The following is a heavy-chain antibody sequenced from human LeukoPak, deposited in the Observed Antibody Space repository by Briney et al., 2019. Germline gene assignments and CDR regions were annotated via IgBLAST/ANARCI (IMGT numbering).Heavy chain of an antibody. CDR2: ISFDGNVE. V-gene: IGHV3-30-3*01. Sequence: PGRSLRLSCATSGFTFSTYSMHWVRQAPGKGLEWLAVISFDGNVEYYADSVKGRFTISRDNARNSLYLQMNSLRAEDTAVYYCARHMSDYLSTGAPMDVWGQGTTVTVSS. D-gene: IGHD2/OR15-2a*01. CDR1: GFTFSTYS. J-gene: IGHJ6*02. CDR3: ARHMSDYLSTGAPMDV.